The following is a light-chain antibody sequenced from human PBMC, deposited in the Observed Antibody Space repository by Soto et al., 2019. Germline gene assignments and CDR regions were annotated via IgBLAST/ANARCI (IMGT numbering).Light chain of an antibody. J-gene: IGKJ4*01. CDR1: QGISSY. Sequence: IQLTQSPSFLSASVGDRVTITCRASQGISSYLAWYQQKPGKAPKLLIYAASTLQSGVPSRFSGSGSGTEFTLTISSLQPEDFATYYCQQLNSYPLSFGGGTNADIK. V-gene: IGKV1-9*01. CDR2: AAS. CDR3: QQLNSYPLS.